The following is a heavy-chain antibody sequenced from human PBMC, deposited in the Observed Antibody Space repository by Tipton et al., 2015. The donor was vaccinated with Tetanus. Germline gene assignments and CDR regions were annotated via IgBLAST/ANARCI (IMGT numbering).Heavy chain of an antibody. CDR1: GGSISSYY. CDR3: ARAGGGSWGNFDY. V-gene: IGHV4-59*01. CDR2: IYYSGST. D-gene: IGHD6-13*01. Sequence: TLSLTCTVSGGSISSYYWSWIRQPPGKGLEWIGYIYYSGSTNYNPSLKSRVTISVDTSKNQFPLKLSSVTAADTAVYYCARAGGGSWGNFDYWGQGTLVTVSS. J-gene: IGHJ4*02.